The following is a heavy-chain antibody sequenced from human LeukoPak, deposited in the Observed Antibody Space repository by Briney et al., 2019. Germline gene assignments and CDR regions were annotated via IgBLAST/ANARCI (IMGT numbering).Heavy chain of an antibody. V-gene: IGHV3-49*04. CDR1: GFTFDNYA. CDR2: IRSKAYGGTT. CDR3: TRVRWLRYRAFDY. J-gene: IGHJ4*02. Sequence: GGSLRLSCTASGFTFDNYAMSWVRQAPGKGLEWVGFIRSKAYGGTTEYAASVKGRFTISRDDSKSIAYLQMNSLKTEDTAVYYCTRVRWLRYRAFDYRGQGTLVTVSS. D-gene: IGHD5-12*01.